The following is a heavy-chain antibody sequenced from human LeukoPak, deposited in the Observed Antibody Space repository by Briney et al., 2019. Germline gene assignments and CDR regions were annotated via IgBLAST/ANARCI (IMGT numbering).Heavy chain of an antibody. J-gene: IGHJ5*02. CDR3: AKAFDYYDSSGYPYNWFDP. Sequence: GGSLRLSCAASGFTFSSYAMSWVRQAPGKGLEWVSAISGSGGSTYYADSVKGRLTISRDNSKNTLYLQMNSLRAEDTAVYYCAKAFDYYDSSGYPYNWFDPWGQGTLVTVFS. CDR2: ISGSGGST. V-gene: IGHV3-23*01. D-gene: IGHD3-22*01. CDR1: GFTFSSYA.